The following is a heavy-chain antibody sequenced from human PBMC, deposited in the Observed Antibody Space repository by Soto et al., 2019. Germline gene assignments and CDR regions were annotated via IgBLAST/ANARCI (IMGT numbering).Heavy chain of an antibody. Sequence: SVKVSFKASGGAFISYAISWVRQAPGQGLEWMGGIIPIFGTANYAQKFQGRVTITADESTSTAYMELSSLRSEDTAVYYCAILMVRGDYGMDVWGQGTTVTVSS. J-gene: IGHJ6*02. CDR2: IIPIFGTA. V-gene: IGHV1-69*13. CDR1: GGAFISYA. CDR3: AILMVRGDYGMDV. D-gene: IGHD3-10*01.